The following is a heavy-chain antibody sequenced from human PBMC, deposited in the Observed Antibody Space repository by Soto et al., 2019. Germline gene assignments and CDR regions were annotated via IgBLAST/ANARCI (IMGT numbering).Heavy chain of an antibody. CDR3: ARDFSGITIFGVVTHYGMDV. V-gene: IGHV1-2*04. J-gene: IGHJ6*02. CDR1: GYTFTGYY. D-gene: IGHD3-3*01. CDR2: INPNSGGT. Sequence: ASVKVSCKASGYTFTGYYMHWVRQAPGQGLEWMGWINPNSGGTNYAQKFQGWVTMTRDTSISIAYMELSRLRSDDTAVYYCARDFSGITIFGVVTHYGMDVWGQGTTVTVSS.